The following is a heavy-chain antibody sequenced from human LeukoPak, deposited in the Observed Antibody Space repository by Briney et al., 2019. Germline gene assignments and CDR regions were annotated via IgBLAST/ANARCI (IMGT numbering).Heavy chain of an antibody. D-gene: IGHD3-9*01. J-gene: IGHJ5*02. CDR1: GFTVSSNY. CDR3: AGHSYDLLTGHWFDP. Sequence: GGSLRLSCAASGFTVSSNYMSWVRQAPGKGLEGVSVIYSGGSTYYADSVKGRFTISRDNSKNTLYLQMNSLRAEDTAVYYCAGHSYDLLTGHWFDPWGQGTLVTVSS. V-gene: IGHV3-53*01. CDR2: IYSGGST.